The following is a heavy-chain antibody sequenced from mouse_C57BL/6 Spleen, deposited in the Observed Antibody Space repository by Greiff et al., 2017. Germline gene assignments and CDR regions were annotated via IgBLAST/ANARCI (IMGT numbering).Heavy chain of an antibody. J-gene: IGHJ4*01. D-gene: IGHD2-4*01. Sequence: QVQLQQSGTELVKPGASVKLSCKASGYTFTSYWMHWVKQRSGQGLEWIGNINPSNGGTNYNQKFKSKPTPTVDKSSSPAYLQLRSLTSEDSAVFYCAGEYFYYDCDGYAMDDWGQGTSVTVSS. CDR3: AGEYFYYDCDGYAMDD. CDR2: INPSNGGT. CDR1: GYTFTSYW. V-gene: IGHV1-53*01.